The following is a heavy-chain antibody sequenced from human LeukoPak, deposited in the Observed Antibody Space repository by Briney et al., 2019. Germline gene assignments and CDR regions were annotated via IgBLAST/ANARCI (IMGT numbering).Heavy chain of an antibody. CDR3: ARQTGEFDY. V-gene: IGHV4-39*01. Sequence: SETLSLTCTVSGGSISSSSYYWGWIRQPPGKGLEWIGSIYYSGSTYYNPSLKSRVTISVDTSKNQFSLKLSSVTAADTAVYYCARQTGEFDYWGQGTLVTVSS. D-gene: IGHD7-27*01. J-gene: IGHJ4*02. CDR2: IYYSGST. CDR1: GGSISSSSYY.